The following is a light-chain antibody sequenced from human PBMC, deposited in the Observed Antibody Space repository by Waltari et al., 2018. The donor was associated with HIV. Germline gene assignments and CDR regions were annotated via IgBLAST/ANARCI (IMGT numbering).Light chain of an antibody. CDR3: QQRTNWPLT. CDR2: CTS. CDR1: QSVSSH. Sequence: EIVLTQSPATLSLSPGERATVSCRASQSVSSHLGWYKQKRGQSTSLLIYCTSNRATGIPARFSGSGSGTDCTLTISSLEPEDFAVYYCQQRTNWPLTFGGGTKVEIK. V-gene: IGKV3-11*01. J-gene: IGKJ4*01.